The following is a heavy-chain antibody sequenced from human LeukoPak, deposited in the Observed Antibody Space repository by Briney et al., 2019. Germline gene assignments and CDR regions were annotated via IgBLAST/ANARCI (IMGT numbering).Heavy chain of an antibody. D-gene: IGHD2-15*01. CDR1: GGTFSNLG. Sequence: GASVKVSCKASGGTFSNLGISWVRQAPGHGLEWMGGIIPIFATATYALKFQGRVTITADDSTSTAYMELRSLRSDDPAVYYCTRGEDYVVEVTATTWTLFDYWGQGTLVTVSS. CDR2: IIPIFATA. CDR3: TRGEDYVVEVTATTWTLFDY. V-gene: IGHV1-69*13. J-gene: IGHJ4*02.